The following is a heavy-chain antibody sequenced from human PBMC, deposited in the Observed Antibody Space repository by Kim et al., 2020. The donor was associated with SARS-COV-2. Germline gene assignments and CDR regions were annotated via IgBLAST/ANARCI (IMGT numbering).Heavy chain of an antibody. CDR1: GGSISTYY. D-gene: IGHD3-9*01. Sequence: SETLSLTCSVSGGSISTYYWSWIRQPPGKGLEYIGYISYSGITNYNPSLKSRVAISVDTSKNHFSLMLSSVTAADTAVYYCSSKKSTDWTFDYWGQGTL. V-gene: IGHV4-59*08. CDR2: ISYSGIT. CDR3: SSKKSTDWTFDY. J-gene: IGHJ4*02.